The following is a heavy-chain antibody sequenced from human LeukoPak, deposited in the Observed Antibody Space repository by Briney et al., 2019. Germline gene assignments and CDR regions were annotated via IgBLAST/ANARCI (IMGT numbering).Heavy chain of an antibody. D-gene: IGHD5-12*01. J-gene: IGHJ3*02. CDR3: AREGHTSGFCGSFDI. CDR2: MSFDGSQ. CDR1: GFTFSSYW. Sequence: GGSLRLSCAASGFTFSSYWMNWARRAPGKGLEWVAGMSFDGSQYYVESVKGRFTISRDNSGNTVYLHMTSLRPGDTAVYFCAREGHTSGFCGSFDIWGQGTTVTISS. V-gene: IGHV3-30*03.